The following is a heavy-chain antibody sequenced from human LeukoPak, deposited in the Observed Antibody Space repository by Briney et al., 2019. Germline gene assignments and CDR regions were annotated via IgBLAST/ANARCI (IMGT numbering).Heavy chain of an antibody. CDR3: ARTTWNENWGYYSMDV. D-gene: IGHD1-1*01. CDR1: GLTFSGYS. Sequence: PGGSLRLSCEASGLTFSGYSINWVRQAPGRGLEWVSFISISGSNKYYAHSVKGRFTISRDDARDSLFLQMNSLRVEDTAVYYCARTTWNENWGYYSMDVWGKGTTVTVSS. CDR2: ISISGSNK. V-gene: IGHV3-21*01. J-gene: IGHJ6*03.